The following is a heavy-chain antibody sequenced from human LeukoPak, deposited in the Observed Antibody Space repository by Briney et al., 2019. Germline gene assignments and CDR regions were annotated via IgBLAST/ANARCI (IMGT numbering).Heavy chain of an antibody. CDR3: ARTVWNVGAIRYYFDY. CDR1: GFSFSSYE. D-gene: IGHD1-26*01. V-gene: IGHV3-48*03. J-gene: IGHJ4*02. CDR2: ISSSGSTI. Sequence: GGSLRLSCAASGFSFSSYEMNWVRQAPGKGLEWVSYISSSGSTIYYADSVKGRFTISRDNPKNSLYLQMNSLRAEDTAVYYCARTVWNVGAIRYYFDYWGQGTLVTVSS.